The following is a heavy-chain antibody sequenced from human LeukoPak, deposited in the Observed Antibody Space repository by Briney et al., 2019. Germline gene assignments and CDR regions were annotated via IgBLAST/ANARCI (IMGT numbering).Heavy chain of an antibody. J-gene: IGHJ4*02. CDR2: LYSGGNT. D-gene: IGHD4-17*01. CDR3: AKCYGDYVRYLDY. V-gene: IGHV3-53*01. CDR1: GFTVSSNC. Sequence: GGSLTLSCAASGFTVSSNCMSWVRQAPRKGLEWVSVLYSGGNTYYADSVKGRFTISRDNSKNTLYLQMNSLRAEDTAMYYCAKCYGDYVRYLDYWGQGTLVTVSS.